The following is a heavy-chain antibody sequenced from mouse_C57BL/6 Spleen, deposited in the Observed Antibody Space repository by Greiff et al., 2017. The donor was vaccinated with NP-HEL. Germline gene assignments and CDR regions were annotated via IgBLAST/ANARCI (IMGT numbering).Heavy chain of an antibody. CDR2: ISNGGGST. V-gene: IGHV5-12*01. J-gene: IGHJ3*01. D-gene: IGHD1-1*01. Sequence: DVHLVESGGGLVQPGGSLKLSCAASGFTFSDYYMYWVRQTPEKRLEWVAYISNGGGSTYYPDTVKGRFTISRDNAKNTLYLQMSRLKSEDTAMYYCASHGGIYYYGSSEGFAYWGQGTLVTVSA. CDR1: GFTFSDYY. CDR3: ASHGGIYYYGSSEGFAY.